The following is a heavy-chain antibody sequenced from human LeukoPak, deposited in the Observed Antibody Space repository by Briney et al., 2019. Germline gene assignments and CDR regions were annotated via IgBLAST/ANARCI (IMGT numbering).Heavy chain of an antibody. J-gene: IGHJ6*02. CDR3: ARVATYYYDSSGYYLEPSVYYGMDV. Sequence: PSETLSLTCTVSGGSISSSSYYWGWIRQPPGKGLEWIGSIYYSGSTYYNPSLKSRVTISVDTSKNQFSLKLSSVTAADTAVYYCARVATYYYDSSGYYLEPSVYYGMDVWGQGTTVTVSS. CDR1: GGSISSSSYY. V-gene: IGHV4-39*07. CDR2: IYYSGST. D-gene: IGHD3-22*01.